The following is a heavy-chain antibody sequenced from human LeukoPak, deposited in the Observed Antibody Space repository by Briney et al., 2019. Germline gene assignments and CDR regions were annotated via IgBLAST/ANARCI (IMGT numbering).Heavy chain of an antibody. V-gene: IGHV1-2*02. CDR3: ATELPWAQQLVLDY. Sequence: GASVKVSCKASGYTFTGYYMHWVRQAPGQGLEWMGWINPNSGGTNYAQRFQGRVTMTRDTSISTAYMELSRLRSDDTAVYYCATELPWAQQLVLDYWGQGTLVTVSS. CDR2: INPNSGGT. J-gene: IGHJ4*02. CDR1: GYTFTGYY. D-gene: IGHD6-13*01.